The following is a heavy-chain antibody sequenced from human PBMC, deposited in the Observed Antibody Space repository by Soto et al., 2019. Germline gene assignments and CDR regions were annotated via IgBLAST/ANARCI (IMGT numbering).Heavy chain of an antibody. D-gene: IGHD3-3*01. Sequence: QVQLVESGGGVVQPGRSLTLSCVASGFTFTSYGIHWVRQAPGKGLEWVAVIWYDGSNKYYGDPVKGRFSISRDNSKNTVFLQMNSLRAEDTAVYYCARDRRFLEGLDYWGQGTLVFVSS. V-gene: IGHV3-33*01. CDR3: ARDRRFLEGLDY. CDR1: GFTFTSYG. CDR2: IWYDGSNK. J-gene: IGHJ4*02.